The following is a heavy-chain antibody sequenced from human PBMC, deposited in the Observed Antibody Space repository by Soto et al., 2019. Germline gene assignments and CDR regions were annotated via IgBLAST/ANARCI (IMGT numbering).Heavy chain of an antibody. CDR2: ISGGGSST. V-gene: IGHV3-23*01. J-gene: IGHJ3*02. CDR3: AKFTTAPGVFDM. Sequence: EVQLLESGGGLVQPGGSLRLSCAASGFTFSSYAINWVRQAPGKGLEWVPRISGGGSSTFYADSVKGRFTISRDNSKSTLYLQMNSLRVEDTAVYYCAKFTTAPGVFDMWGQGTMVTVSS. D-gene: IGHD3-3*01. CDR1: GFTFSSYA.